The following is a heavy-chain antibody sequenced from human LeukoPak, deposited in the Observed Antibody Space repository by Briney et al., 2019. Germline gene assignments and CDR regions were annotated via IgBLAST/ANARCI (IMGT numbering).Heavy chain of an antibody. V-gene: IGHV3-74*01. CDR3: ARVSGPGMNEYFHL. J-gene: IGHJ1*01. CDR1: GFTFSGAW. CDR2: INNDGTTT. D-gene: IGHD3-10*01. Sequence: PGGSLRLSCAASGFTFSGAWLHWVRQAPGKGLVWVSRINNDGTTTKYADSVKGRFTISRDNAKNTLYLQMNSLRAEDTAVYYCARVSGPGMNEYFHLWRQGTLVTVSS.